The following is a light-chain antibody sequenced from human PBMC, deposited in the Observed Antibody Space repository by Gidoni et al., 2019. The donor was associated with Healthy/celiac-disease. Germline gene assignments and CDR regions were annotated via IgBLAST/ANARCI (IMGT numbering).Light chain of an antibody. CDR3: QQYGSSPRYT. Sequence: ILLTQSPGTLPLSPGERATLSCRASQSVLSSSLPWYQQKPGQAPRLLIYGASSRATGIPDRFSGSGSGTDFTLTISRLEPEDFAVYYCQQYGSSPRYTFGQGTKLEIK. CDR1: QSVLSSS. J-gene: IGKJ2*01. CDR2: GAS. V-gene: IGKV3-20*01.